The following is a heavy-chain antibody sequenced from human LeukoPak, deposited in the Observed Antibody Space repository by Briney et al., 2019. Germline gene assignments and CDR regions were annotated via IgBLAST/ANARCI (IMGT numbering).Heavy chain of an antibody. D-gene: IGHD3-10*01. J-gene: IGHJ4*02. CDR1: GYNFTSYW. V-gene: IGHV5-51*01. CDR3: ARTMVREDFDY. CDR2: IYPGDSDT. Sequence: GESLKISCKGSGYNFTSYWIAWARQMPGKGLEWMGIIYPGDSDTRYSPSFRGQVTIPADKSISSAYLQWSSLKASDTAMYYCARTMVREDFDYWGQGTLVTVSS.